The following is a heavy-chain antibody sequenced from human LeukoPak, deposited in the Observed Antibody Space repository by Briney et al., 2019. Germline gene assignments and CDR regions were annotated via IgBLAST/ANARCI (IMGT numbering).Heavy chain of an antibody. CDR2: INHSGST. J-gene: IGHJ3*02. CDR1: GGSFSGYY. V-gene: IGHV4-34*01. CDR3: ARLSLWAAAGILLRAFDI. Sequence: SETLSLTCAVYGGSFSGYYWSWIRQPPGKGLEWIGEINHSGSTNYNPSLKSRVTISVDTSKNQFSMKLRSETASDTAVYYCARLSLWAAAGILLRAFDIWGQGTMVTVSS. D-gene: IGHD6-13*01.